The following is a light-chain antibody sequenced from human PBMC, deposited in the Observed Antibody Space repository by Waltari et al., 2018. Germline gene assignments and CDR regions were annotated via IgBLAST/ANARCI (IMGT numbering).Light chain of an antibody. V-gene: IGKV4-1*01. Sequence: DIVMTQSPDSLAVSLGESATLNCPSSQSLLYRPNNLNSLSWYQRKRGQPPKLLISRASTRESGVPDRCSGSGSGTDFTRTSSSLQAEDGAVYYCQQSYTTPLTFGGGTRVEIK. CDR1: QSLLYRPNNLNS. J-gene: IGKJ4*01. CDR2: RAS. CDR3: QQSYTTPLT.